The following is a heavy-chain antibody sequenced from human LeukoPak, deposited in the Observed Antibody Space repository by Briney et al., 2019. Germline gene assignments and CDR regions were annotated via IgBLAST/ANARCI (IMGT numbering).Heavy chain of an antibody. V-gene: IGHV1-69*04. D-gene: IGHD3-3*02. CDR1: GGTFSSYA. Sequence: ASVKVSCKASGGTFSSYAISWVRQAPGQGLEWMGRTIPIFGIANYAQKFQGRVTITADKSTSTAYMELSSLRSEDTAVYYCARDHETFLEWLFPRWFDPWGQGTLVTVSS. J-gene: IGHJ5*02. CDR2: TIPIFGIA. CDR3: ARDHETFLEWLFPRWFDP.